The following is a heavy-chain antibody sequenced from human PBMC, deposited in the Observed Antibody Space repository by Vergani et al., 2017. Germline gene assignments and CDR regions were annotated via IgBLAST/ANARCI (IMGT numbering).Heavy chain of an antibody. Sequence: EVQLVESGGGLVQPGGSLRLSCAASGFTVSSNYMSWVRQAPGKGLEWVSVIYSGGSTYYADSVKGRFTISTDNSKNTLYLQMNSLRAEDTAVYYCARVANSNYELYYFDYWGQGTLVTVSS. CDR3: ARVANSNYELYYFDY. J-gene: IGHJ4*02. CDR1: GFTVSSNY. CDR2: IYSGGST. V-gene: IGHV3-66*02. D-gene: IGHD4-11*01.